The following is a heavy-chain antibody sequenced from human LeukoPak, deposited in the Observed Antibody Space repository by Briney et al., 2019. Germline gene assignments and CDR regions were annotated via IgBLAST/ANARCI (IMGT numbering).Heavy chain of an antibody. Sequence: GGSLRLSCVASGFTFSSYAMSWVRQTPGRGLEWVSSVSGSVGSTYYADSVKGRFTISRDNSKNTLYLQMNSLRAEDTAVYYCAKGPRVHGGDSWGSYFDYWGQGIQVTVSS. CDR3: AKGPRVHGGDSWGSYFDY. CDR2: VSGSVGST. CDR1: GFTFSSYA. J-gene: IGHJ4*02. V-gene: IGHV3-23*01. D-gene: IGHD2-21*02.